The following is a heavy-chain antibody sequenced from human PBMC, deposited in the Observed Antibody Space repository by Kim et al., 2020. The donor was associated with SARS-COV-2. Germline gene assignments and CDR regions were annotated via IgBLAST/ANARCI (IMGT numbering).Heavy chain of an antibody. J-gene: IGHJ6*02. V-gene: IGHV1-69*13. CDR1: GGTFSSYA. D-gene: IGHD5-18*01. CDR3: AGAGGLQRGYSYGYNYYYGMDV. Sequence: SVKVSCKASGGTFSSYAISWVRQAPGQGLEWMGGIIPIFGTANYAQKFQGRVTITADESTSTAYMELSSLRSEDTAVYYCAGAGGLQRGYSYGYNYYYGMDVWGQGTTVTVSS. CDR2: IIPIFGTA.